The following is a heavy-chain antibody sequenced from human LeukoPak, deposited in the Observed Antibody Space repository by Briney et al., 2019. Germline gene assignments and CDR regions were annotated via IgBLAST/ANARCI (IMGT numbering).Heavy chain of an antibody. D-gene: IGHD6-6*01. Sequence: SESLSLTCTVSGGSISSYYWSWIRQPPGKGLEWIGYMYYSGSTNYNPSLKSRVTISVDTSKNQFSLKLSSVTAADTAVYYCAGAARRGYNNWFDPWGQGTLVTVSS. J-gene: IGHJ5*02. V-gene: IGHV4-59*01. CDR2: MYYSGST. CDR3: AGAARRGYNNWFDP. CDR1: GGSISSYY.